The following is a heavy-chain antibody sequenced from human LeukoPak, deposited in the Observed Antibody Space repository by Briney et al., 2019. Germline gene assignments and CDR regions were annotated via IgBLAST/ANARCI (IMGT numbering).Heavy chain of an antibody. Sequence: SETLSLTCAVYGGSFSGYYWSWIRQPPGKGLEWIGEINHSGSTNYNPSLRSRVTISVDTSKNQFSLKLSSVTAADTAVYYCASRDGWSGSYHGFDPWGQGTLVTVSS. CDR2: INHSGST. V-gene: IGHV4-34*01. J-gene: IGHJ5*02. CDR1: GGSFSGYY. D-gene: IGHD1-26*01. CDR3: ASRDGWSGSYHGFDP.